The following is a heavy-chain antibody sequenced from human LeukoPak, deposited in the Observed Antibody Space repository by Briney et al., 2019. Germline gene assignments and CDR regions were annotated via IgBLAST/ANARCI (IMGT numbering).Heavy chain of an antibody. CDR2: ISYDGNNK. Sequence: GGSLRLSCAASGFTFSRYGMHWVRQAPGKGLEWVSVISYDGNNKEYADFVKGRFTISRDNSKNTLYLQISSLRAEDTAVYYCAKGFAGYIYGEGEYYFDYWGQGTVVTVSS. V-gene: IGHV3-30*18. CDR1: GFTFSRYG. J-gene: IGHJ4*02. D-gene: IGHD5-18*01. CDR3: AKGFAGYIYGEGEYYFDY.